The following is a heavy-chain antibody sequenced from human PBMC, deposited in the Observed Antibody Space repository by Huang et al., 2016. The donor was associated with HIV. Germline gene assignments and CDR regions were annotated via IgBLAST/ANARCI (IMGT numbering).Heavy chain of an antibody. V-gene: IGHV1-18*04. CDR2: ISGDNVST. Sequence: QIHLVQSGPEVKQPGASVKVSCKASGYKFHIYEITWVRKHPGQGLEWMGWISGDNVSTRFAQKFQDRLTMTTDVATSTAYLELRSLRLDDTAVYYCARTKGEFDFWGQGALVTVSS. D-gene: IGHD3-16*01. CDR1: GYKFHIYE. CDR3: ARTKGEFDF. J-gene: IGHJ4*02.